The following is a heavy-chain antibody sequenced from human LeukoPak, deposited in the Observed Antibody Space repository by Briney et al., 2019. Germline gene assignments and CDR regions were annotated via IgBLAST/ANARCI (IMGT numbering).Heavy chain of an antibody. CDR1: GYTFTSYG. D-gene: IGHD5-18*01. CDR2: ISAYNGNT. V-gene: IGHV1-18*01. J-gene: IGHJ4*02. Sequence: ASVKVSCKASGYTFTSYGISWVRQAPGQGLEWMGWISAYNGNTNYAQKLQGRVTMTTDTSTSTAYMELRSLRSDDTAVYYCALVDTAMVIGYWGQRTLVTVSS. CDR3: ALVDTAMVIGY.